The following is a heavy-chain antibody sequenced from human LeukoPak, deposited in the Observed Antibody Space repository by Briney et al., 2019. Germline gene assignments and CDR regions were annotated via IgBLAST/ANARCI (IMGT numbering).Heavy chain of an antibody. V-gene: IGHV3-33*01. CDR3: ARGRITIFGVVIIPYFDY. Sequence: PGGSLRLSCAASGFTFSSYGMHWVRQAPGKGLEWVAVIWYDGSNKYYADSVKGRFTISRDNSKNTLYLQMNSLRAEDTAVYYCARGRITIFGVVIIPYFDYWGQGTLVTVSS. CDR2: IWYDGSNK. D-gene: IGHD3-3*01. J-gene: IGHJ4*02. CDR1: GFTFSSYG.